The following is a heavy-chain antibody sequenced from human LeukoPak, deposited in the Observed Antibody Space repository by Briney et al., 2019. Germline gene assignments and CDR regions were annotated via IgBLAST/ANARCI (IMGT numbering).Heavy chain of an antibody. CDR2: IIPIFGTA. CDR3: ARDRDCSSTSCYTGVYNWFDP. J-gene: IGHJ5*02. CDR1: GGTFSSYA. V-gene: IGHV1-69*13. D-gene: IGHD2-2*02. Sequence: GASVKVSCKASGGTFSSYAISWVRQAPGQGLERMGGIIPIFGTANYAQKFQGRVTITADESTSTAYMELSSLRSEGTAVYYCARDRDCSSTSCYTGVYNWFDPWGQGTLVTVSS.